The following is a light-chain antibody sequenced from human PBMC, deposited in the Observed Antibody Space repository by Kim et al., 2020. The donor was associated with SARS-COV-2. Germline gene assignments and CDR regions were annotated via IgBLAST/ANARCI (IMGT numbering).Light chain of an antibody. CDR2: LNSDGSH. CDR1: SGHSSYA. V-gene: IGLV4-69*01. CDR3: QTWGTGMNWV. Sequence: QLVLTQSPSASASLGASVKLTCTLCSGHSSYAIAWHQQQPEKGPRYLMKLNSDGSHSKGDGIPDRFSGSSSGAERYLTISSLQSEDEADYYCQTWGTGMNWVFGGGTQLTVL. J-gene: IGLJ3*02.